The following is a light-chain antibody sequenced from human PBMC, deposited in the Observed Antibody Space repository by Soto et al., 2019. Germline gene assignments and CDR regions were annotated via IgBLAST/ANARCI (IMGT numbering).Light chain of an antibody. J-gene: IGLJ3*02. V-gene: IGLV1-40*01. CDR2: GNS. CDR1: SSNIGAGHD. Sequence: QSVLTQPPSVSGAPGQRVTISCTGSSSNIGAGHDVHWYQQLPGTAPKLLIYGNSNRPSGVPDRFSGSKSGTSDSLAITGLQAEDEADYYCQSYDSSLSGSVFGGGTKLTVL. CDR3: QSYDSSLSGSV.